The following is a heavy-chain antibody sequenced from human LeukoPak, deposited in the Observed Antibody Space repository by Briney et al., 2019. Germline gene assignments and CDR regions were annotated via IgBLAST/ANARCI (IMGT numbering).Heavy chain of an antibody. V-gene: IGHV5-51*01. J-gene: IGHJ5*02. CDR3: ARYGRGVGASRDWFDP. CDR1: GYSFTTYW. Sequence: GESLKISCKGSGYSFTTYWIGWVRQLPGKGLEWMGIIYPGDSVTRYSPSFQGQAPISADKSISTAYLQWNSLKASDTAIYYCARYGRGVGASRDWFDPWGQGTLVTVSS. CDR2: IYPGDSVT. D-gene: IGHD3-10*02.